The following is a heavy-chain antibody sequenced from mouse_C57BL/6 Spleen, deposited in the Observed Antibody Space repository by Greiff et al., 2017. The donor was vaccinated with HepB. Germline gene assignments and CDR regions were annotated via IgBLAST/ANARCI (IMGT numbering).Heavy chain of an antibody. V-gene: IGHV5-9-1*02. CDR2: ISSGGDYI. J-gene: IGHJ4*01. CDR3: TRELRYYYAMDY. CDR1: GFTFSSYA. Sequence: EVKLMESGEGLVKPGGSLKLSCAASGFTFSSYAMSWVRQTPEKRLEWVAYISSGGDYIYYADTVKGRFTISRDNARNTLYLQMSSLKSEDTAMYYCTRELRYYYAMDYWGQGTSVTVSS.